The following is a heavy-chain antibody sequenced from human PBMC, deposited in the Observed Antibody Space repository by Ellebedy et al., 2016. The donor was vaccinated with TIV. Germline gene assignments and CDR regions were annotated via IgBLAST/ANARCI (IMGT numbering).Heavy chain of an antibody. D-gene: IGHD1-26*01. J-gene: IGHJ6*02. CDR3: ARNPYSGSYWGSFGGDYYYGMDV. CDR1: GYTFTSYG. Sequence: ASVKVSXXASGYTFTSYGISWVRQAPGQGLEWMGWISAYNGNTNYAQKLQGRVTMTTDTSTSTAYMELRSLRSDDTAVYYCARNPYSGSYWGSFGGDYYYGMDVWGQGTTVTVSS. CDR2: ISAYNGNT. V-gene: IGHV1-18*01.